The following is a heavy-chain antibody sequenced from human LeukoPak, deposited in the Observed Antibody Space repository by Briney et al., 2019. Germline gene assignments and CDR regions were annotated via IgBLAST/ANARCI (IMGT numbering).Heavy chain of an antibody. V-gene: IGHV6-1*01. J-gene: IGHJ4*02. CDR2: TYYRSKWYN. Sequence: QTLSLTCAISGDSVSSNSAACNWIRQSPSRGLEWLGRTYYRSKWYNDYAVSVKSRITINPDTSKNQFSQQLNSVTPEDTAVYYCARGSNSGYDYPFDFWGLGTLVTVSS. CDR3: ARGSNSGYDYPFDF. CDR1: GDSVSSNSAA. D-gene: IGHD5-12*01.